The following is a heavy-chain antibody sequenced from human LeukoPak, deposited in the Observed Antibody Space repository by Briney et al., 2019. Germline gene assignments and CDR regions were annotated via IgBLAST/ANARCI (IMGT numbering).Heavy chain of an antibody. CDR3: ARAPGIAVAGTFDY. V-gene: IGHV6-1*01. CDR1: GDSVSSNSAA. D-gene: IGHD6-19*01. J-gene: IGHJ4*02. Sequence: SQTLSLTCVISGDSVSSNSAAWNWIRQSPSRGLEWLGRTYYRSKWYTDYVESLRGRITIALDTSKNQFSLQLNSVTPDDTAVYYCARAPGIAVAGTFDYWAQGLLVTVSS. CDR2: TYYRSKWYT.